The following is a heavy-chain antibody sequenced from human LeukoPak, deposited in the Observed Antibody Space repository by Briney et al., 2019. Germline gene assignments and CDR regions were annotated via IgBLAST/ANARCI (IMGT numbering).Heavy chain of an antibody. CDR2: INHSGST. CDR1: GGSFSGYY. J-gene: IGHJ4*02. Sequence: SETLSLTCAVYGGSFSGYYWSWIRQPPGKGLEWIGEINHSGSTNYNPSLKSRVTISVDTSRNQFSLKLSSVTAADTAVYYCARAGSMVRGVITTYFDYWGQGTLVTVSS. V-gene: IGHV4-34*01. D-gene: IGHD3-10*01. CDR3: ARAGSMVRGVITTYFDY.